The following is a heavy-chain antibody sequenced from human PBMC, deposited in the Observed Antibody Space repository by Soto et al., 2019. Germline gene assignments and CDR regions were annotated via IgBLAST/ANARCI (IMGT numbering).Heavy chain of an antibody. CDR1: GGTFSSYA. J-gene: IGHJ2*01. CDR3: ARVVTVVKSVHYWYFDL. Sequence: QVQLVQSGAEVKKPGSSVKVSCKASGGTFSSYAISWVRQAPGQGLEWMGGIIPIFGTANYAQKLQGRVTITADESPRTAYMELSSLRSEDTAVYYWARVVTVVKSVHYWYFDLWGRGTLVTVSS. D-gene: IGHD2-15*01. CDR2: IIPIFGTA. V-gene: IGHV1-69*12.